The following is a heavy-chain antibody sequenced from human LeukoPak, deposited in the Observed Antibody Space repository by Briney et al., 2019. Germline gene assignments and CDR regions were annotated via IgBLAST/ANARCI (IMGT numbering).Heavy chain of an antibody. CDR3: ARGGVGEWPEI. CDR1: GNTFTSYY. D-gene: IGHD3-10*01. J-gene: IGHJ3*02. Sequence: ASVKVSCKASGNTFTSYYIHWVRQAPGQGLEWMGIISPSGGRVSNAQKFQGRVTMTRDTSTSTVYMGLSSLRSEDTAVYYCARGGVGEWPEIWGQGTMVTVSS. CDR2: ISPSGGRV. V-gene: IGHV1-46*01.